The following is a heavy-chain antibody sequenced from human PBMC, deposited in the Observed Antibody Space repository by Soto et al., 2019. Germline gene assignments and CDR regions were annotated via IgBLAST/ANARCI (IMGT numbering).Heavy chain of an antibody. J-gene: IGHJ4*02. CDR3: AKDRDYYASGGRYFDY. D-gene: IGHD3-10*01. V-gene: IGHV3-30*18. CDR1: GFAFSSYG. CDR2: ISYDGSNK. Sequence: GGSLRLSCAASGFAFSSYGIHWVRQAPGKGLEWVAVISYDGSNKYYGDSVKGRFTISRDNSRNTLYLQMNSLRAEDTAVYYCAKDRDYYASGGRYFDYWGQGTLVTVSS.